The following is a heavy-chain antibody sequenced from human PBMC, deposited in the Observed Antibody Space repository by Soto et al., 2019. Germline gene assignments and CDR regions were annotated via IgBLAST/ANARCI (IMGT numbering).Heavy chain of an antibody. J-gene: IGHJ6*02. V-gene: IGHV1-69*13. CDR1: GGTFSSYA. D-gene: IGHD3-16*01. CDR3: ARGKIMFGGGSSHRGMHF. Sequence: SVKVSCKASGGTFSSYAISWVRQAPGQGLEWMGGIIPIFGTANYAQKFQGRVTITADESTSTAYMELSSLRSEDTAVYYCARGKIMFGGGSSHRGMHFSGQAITGTGS. CDR2: IIPIFGTA.